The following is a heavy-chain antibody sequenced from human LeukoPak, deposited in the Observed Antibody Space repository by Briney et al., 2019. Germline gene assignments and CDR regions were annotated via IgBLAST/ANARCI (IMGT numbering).Heavy chain of an antibody. D-gene: IGHD3-22*01. V-gene: IGHV3-21*01. CDR3: ARGYYYDSSGYSKDFDY. J-gene: IGHJ4*02. CDR2: ISSSSSYI. Sequence: GGSLRLSCAASGFTFSSYSMNWVRQAPGKGLEWVSSISSSSSYIYYADSVKGRFTISRDNAKNSLYLQMNSLRAEDTAVYYCARGYYYDSSGYSKDFDYWGQGTLVTVS. CDR1: GFTFSSYS.